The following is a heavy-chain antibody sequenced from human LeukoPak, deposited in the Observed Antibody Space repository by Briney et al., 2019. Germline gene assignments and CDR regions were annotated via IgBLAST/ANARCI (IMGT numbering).Heavy chain of an antibody. CDR3: AKTYCGGDCYSRALAFDI. CDR1: VFTFDDYD. D-gene: IGHD2-21*02. V-gene: IGHV3-43*02. J-gene: IGHJ3*02. CDR2: ICGDGGST. Sequence: GVSLRLSCAASVFTFDDYDMHWVRQSPGKGLEWVSLICGDGGSTYYADTVKGRFTISRDNSKNSLYLQMYSLRTEDTALYYCAKTYCGGDCYSRALAFDIWGQGTMVTVSS.